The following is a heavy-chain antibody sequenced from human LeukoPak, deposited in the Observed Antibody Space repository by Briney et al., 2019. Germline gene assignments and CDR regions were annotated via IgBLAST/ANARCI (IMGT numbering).Heavy chain of an antibody. CDR3: GRDLGGRGGA. CDR2: TNEDGSIT. V-gene: IGHV3-74*01. CDR1: GFTVSTHW. D-gene: IGHD3-16*01. Sequence: GRCLRLSHAASGFTVSTHWMHWVRQVPGTGLMFVSCTNEDGSITDYADSVKGRFTISRDNSKDTLYLQMSSLRAEDTAVYDCGRDLGGRGGAWGQGILVTVSP. J-gene: IGHJ5*02.